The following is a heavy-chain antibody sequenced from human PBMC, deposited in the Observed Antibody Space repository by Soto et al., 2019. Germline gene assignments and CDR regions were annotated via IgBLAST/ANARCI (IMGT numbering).Heavy chain of an antibody. CDR2: TYXXSXGXX. CDR3: ARGSTVTTGFDY. Sequence: SQTLSLTCAISGDSVSSDSAAWNWIRQSPTKGLEXLGXTYXXSXGXXXYXXSLKSRMTINPDTSKNHCSLHLTSVTPEDTAVYYCARGSTVTTGFDYWGQGTPVTVSS. D-gene: IGHD4-17*01. CDR1: GDSVSSDSAA. J-gene: IGHJ4*02. V-gene: IGHV6-1*01.